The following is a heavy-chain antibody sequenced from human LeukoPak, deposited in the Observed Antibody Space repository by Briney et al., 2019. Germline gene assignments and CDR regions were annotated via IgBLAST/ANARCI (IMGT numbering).Heavy chain of an antibody. D-gene: IGHD1-26*01. J-gene: IGHJ6*03. CDR1: GYTFTSYD. CDR2: MNHNSGNT. Sequence: ASVKVSCKASGYTFTSYDINWVRQATGKGLEWMGWMNHNSGNTGYAQKFQGRVTITRNNSICTAYMELSSLRSEDTAVYYCARGRRVVGATTCRYYYYMDVWGKGTTVTVSS. V-gene: IGHV1-8*03. CDR3: ARGRRVVGATTCRYYYYMDV.